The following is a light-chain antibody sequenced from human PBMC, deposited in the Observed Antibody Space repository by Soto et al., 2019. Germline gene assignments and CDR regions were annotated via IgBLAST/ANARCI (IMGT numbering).Light chain of an antibody. CDR1: QSVFSRFRNKNY. CDR3: QQYYTTPTWT. CDR2: WAS. J-gene: IGKJ1*01. Sequence: DIVMTQSPDSLTLSLGKRATINCKSSQSVFSRFRNKNYLGWFQQKPGQPPRLLIYWASTRESGVSDRFSGSGSGTDFTLTINSLQAEDVAVYYCQQYYTTPTWTFGQGTKVEV. V-gene: IGKV4-1*01.